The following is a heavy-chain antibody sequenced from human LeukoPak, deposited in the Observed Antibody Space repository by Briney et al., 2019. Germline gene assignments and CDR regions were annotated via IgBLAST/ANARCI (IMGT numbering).Heavy chain of an antibody. CDR2: INPNSGGT. CDR1: GYTFTGYY. Sequence: ASVKVSCKASGYTFTGYYIHWVRQAPGQGLEWMGRINPNSGGTNYAQKFQGRVTMTRDTSISTAYMELSRLRSDDMAVYYCARDGEYCSSTSCYGHYYYYMDVWGKGITVTVSS. CDR3: ARDGEYCSSTSCYGHYYYYMDV. V-gene: IGHV1-2*06. D-gene: IGHD2-2*01. J-gene: IGHJ6*03.